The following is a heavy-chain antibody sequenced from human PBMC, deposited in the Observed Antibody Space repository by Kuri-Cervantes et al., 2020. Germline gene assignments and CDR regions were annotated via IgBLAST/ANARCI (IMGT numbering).Heavy chain of an antibody. CDR1: GGSFSGYY. D-gene: IGHD2-15*01. V-gene: IGHV4-34*01. J-gene: IGHJ3*02. CDR2: INHSGST. CDR3: AIPDMLHCSGGSCYTESFDI. Sequence: SETLSLTCAVYGGSFSGYYWSWIRQPPGKGLEWIGEINHSGSTNYNPSLKSRVTISVDTSKNQFSLKLSSLTAADTAVYYCAIPDMLHCSGGSCYTESFDIWGQGTMVTVSS.